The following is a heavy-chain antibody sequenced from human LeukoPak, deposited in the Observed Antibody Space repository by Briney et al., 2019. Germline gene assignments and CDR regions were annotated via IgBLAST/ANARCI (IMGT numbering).Heavy chain of an antibody. J-gene: IGHJ4*02. CDR3: ARNRGGPSIVATIIGGFDY. V-gene: IGHV4-34*01. CDR2: INHSGST. CDR1: GGSFSGYF. Sequence: SETLSLTCGVYGGSFSGYFWSWIRQPPGKGLEWIGEINHSGSTNYNPSLKSRVTISIDTSKNQFSLKLSSVTAADTAVYYCARNRGGPSIVATIIGGFDYWGQGTLVTVSS. D-gene: IGHD5-12*01.